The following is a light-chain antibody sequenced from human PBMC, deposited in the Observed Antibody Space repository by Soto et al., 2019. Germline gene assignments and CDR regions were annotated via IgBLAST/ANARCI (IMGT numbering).Light chain of an antibody. CDR1: ETLISF. CDR2: GAS. CDR3: QSSNDWPFA. V-gene: IGKV3-15*01. Sequence: EIVLTQSPATLSVSPGERVTLSCRASETLISFLAWYQQKPGQAPRLLIYGASTRATGVPARFSGSGSATDFTLNLSSLQSEDCAVYYCQSSNDWPFAVGQGTKLEI. J-gene: IGKJ2*01.